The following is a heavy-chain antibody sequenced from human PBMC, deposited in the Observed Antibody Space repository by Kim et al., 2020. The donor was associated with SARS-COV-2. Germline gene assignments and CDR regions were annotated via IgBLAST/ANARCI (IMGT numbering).Heavy chain of an antibody. Sequence: YSPSLKSRVTISVDKSKNQFSLKLSSVTAADTAVYYCAIQYSSGWSYFDYWGQGTLVTVSS. D-gene: IGHD6-19*01. CDR3: AIQYSSGWSYFDY. J-gene: IGHJ4*02. V-gene: IGHV4-4*02.